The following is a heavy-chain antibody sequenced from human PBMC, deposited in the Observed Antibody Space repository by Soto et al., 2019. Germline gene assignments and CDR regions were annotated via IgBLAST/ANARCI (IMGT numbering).Heavy chain of an antibody. D-gene: IGHD6-13*01. V-gene: IGHV3-66*01. Sequence: EVQVVESGGGLVQPGGSLRLSCAASGFTVSSNYMSWVRQPPGKGLEWVSVIYSGGSTYYADSVKGRFTISRDNSKNTLYLQMNSLIAEDTAVYYWAANPARIAAGGYYWGQGTLVTVSS. CDR3: AANPARIAAGGYY. J-gene: IGHJ4*02. CDR2: IYSGGST. CDR1: GFTVSSNY.